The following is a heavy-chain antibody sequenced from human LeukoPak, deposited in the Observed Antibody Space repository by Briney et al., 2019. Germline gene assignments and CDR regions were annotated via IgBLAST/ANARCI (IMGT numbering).Heavy chain of an antibody. CDR1: GFTFSSYA. J-gene: IGHJ6*02. D-gene: IGHD2-2*01. V-gene: IGHV3-23*01. CDR3: AKPREATSSHPSPPAAQHYYYGMDV. Sequence: TGGSLRLSCAASGFTFSSYAMSWVRQAPGKGQEWVSYISGSRINTYYADSVKGRFTISRDNSKNTLYLQMNSLRAEDTAVYYCAKPREATSSHPSPPAAQHYYYGMDVWGQGTTVTVSS. CDR2: ISGSRINT.